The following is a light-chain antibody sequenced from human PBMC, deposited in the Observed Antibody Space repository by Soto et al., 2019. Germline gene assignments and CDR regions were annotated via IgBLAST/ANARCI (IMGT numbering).Light chain of an antibody. J-gene: IGLJ2*01. Sequence: QSALTQPASVSGSPGQSITISCTGTSSDVGGYNYVSWYQQHPGKAPKLMIYDVSNRPSGVSNRFSGSKSGNTASLTISGLQAEDEADYYCSSYTSCSTRVVFGGGTKVTVL. CDR1: SSDVGGYNY. V-gene: IGLV2-14*01. CDR2: DVS. CDR3: SSYTSCSTRVV.